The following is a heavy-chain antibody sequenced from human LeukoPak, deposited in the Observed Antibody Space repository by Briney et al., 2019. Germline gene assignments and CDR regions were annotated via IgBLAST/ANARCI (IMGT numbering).Heavy chain of an antibody. V-gene: IGHV4-39*01. J-gene: IGHJ1*01. CDR3: ASRRYYYCCGYLE. Sequence: SETLSLTCSVSGDSISRSDSYWDWIRQPPGKGLEWIGSIYYSGRTYYSPALKSRVTMSVDKSNNQFSLNLSSVAAGAPAVYFCASRRYYYCCGYLEWGQGTLLSVSS. CDR1: GDSISRSDSY. D-gene: IGHD3-22*01. CDR2: IYYSGRT.